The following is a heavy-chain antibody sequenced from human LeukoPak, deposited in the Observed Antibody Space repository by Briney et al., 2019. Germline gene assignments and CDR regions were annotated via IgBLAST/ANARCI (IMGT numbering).Heavy chain of an antibody. J-gene: IGHJ4*02. CDR2: ISGSGGST. V-gene: IGHV3-23*01. D-gene: IGHD1-26*01. CDR1: GFTFSSYA. Sequence: PGGSLRLSCAASGFTFSSYAMSWVRQAPGKGLEWVSAISGSGGSTYYADSVKGRFTISRDNSKNTLYLQMNSLRAEDTAVYYCAKRTGNIVGATVSCYWGQGTLVTVSS. CDR3: AKRTGNIVGATVSCY.